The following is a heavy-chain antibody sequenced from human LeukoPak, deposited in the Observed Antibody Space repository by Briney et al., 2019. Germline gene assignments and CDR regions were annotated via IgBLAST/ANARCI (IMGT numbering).Heavy chain of an antibody. Sequence: GGTLRLSCAASGFTFSSYGMSWVRQAPGKGLEWVSAISGSGGSTYYADSVKGRFTISRDNSKNTLYLQMNSLRAEDTAVYYCAKLLHYDILTGYSTRFDPWGQGTLVTVSS. CDR2: ISGSGGST. CDR3: AKLLHYDILTGYSTRFDP. V-gene: IGHV3-23*01. CDR1: GFTFSSYG. J-gene: IGHJ5*02. D-gene: IGHD3-9*01.